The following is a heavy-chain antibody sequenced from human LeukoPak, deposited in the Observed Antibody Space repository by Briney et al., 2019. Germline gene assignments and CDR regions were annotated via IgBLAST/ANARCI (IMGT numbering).Heavy chain of an antibody. CDR3: ARGRSIPDY. Sequence: SETLSLTCTVSGYSLSSGYYWGWIRQPPGKGLEWIGSIYHSGSTYYNPSLKSRVTISVDTSKNQFSLKMNSLTAADTAVYYCARGRSIPDYWGQGILVTVSS. J-gene: IGHJ4*02. D-gene: IGHD2-2*02. V-gene: IGHV4-38-2*02. CDR2: IYHSGST. CDR1: GYSLSSGYY.